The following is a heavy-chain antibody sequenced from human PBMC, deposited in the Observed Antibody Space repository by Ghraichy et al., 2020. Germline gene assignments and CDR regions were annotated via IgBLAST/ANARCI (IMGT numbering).Heavy chain of an antibody. V-gene: IGHV1-18*01. CDR3: ARDRLRFLEWSHPDDY. Sequence: ASVKVSCKASGYTFTSYGISWVRQAPGQGLEWMGWISAYNGNTNYAQKLQGRVTMTTDTSTSTAYMELRSLRSDDTAVYYCARDRLRFLEWSHPDDYWGQGTLVTVSS. CDR2: ISAYNGNT. CDR1: GYTFTSYG. J-gene: IGHJ4*02. D-gene: IGHD3-3*01.